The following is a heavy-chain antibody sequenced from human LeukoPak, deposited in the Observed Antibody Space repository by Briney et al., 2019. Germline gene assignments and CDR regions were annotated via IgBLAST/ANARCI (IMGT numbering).Heavy chain of an antibody. CDR2: INPSGGST. Sequence: ASVKVSCKASGYTFTSYYMHWVRQAPGQGLEWMGIINPSGGSTSYAQKFQGRVTMTRDTSTSTVYMELSSLRSEDAAVYYCARARGVTTVYYYYYMDVWGKGTTVTVSS. J-gene: IGHJ6*03. V-gene: IGHV1-46*01. CDR3: ARARGVTTVYYYYYMDV. D-gene: IGHD4-11*01. CDR1: GYTFTSYY.